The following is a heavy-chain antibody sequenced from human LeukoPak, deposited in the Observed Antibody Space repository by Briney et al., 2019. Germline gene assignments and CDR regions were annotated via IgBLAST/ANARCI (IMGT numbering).Heavy chain of an antibody. CDR3: ATVPGAVAGLPQAIDY. CDR2: IYYSGST. D-gene: IGHD6-19*01. CDR1: GGSISSYY. V-gene: IGHV4-59*01. Sequence: PSETLSLTCTVSGGSISSYYWSWIRQPPGKGLEWIGYIYYSGSTNYNPSLKSRVTISVDTSKNQFSLKLSSVTAADTAMYYCATVPGAVAGLPQAIDYWGQGTLVTVSS. J-gene: IGHJ4*02.